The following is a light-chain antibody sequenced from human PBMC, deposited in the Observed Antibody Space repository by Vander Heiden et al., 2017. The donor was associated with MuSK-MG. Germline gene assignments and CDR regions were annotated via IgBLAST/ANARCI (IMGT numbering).Light chain of an antibody. V-gene: IGKV1-17*01. J-gene: IGKJ2*01. CDR1: QGIRND. CDR2: DGS. CDR3: LQHNSYPPT. Sequence: DIQMTQSPSSLSASVGDRVTITCRASQGIRNDLVWYQQKPGKAPKRLIYDGSSLQSGVPSRYSGSGSGTEFTLTFSRLQPEDFESYYCLQHNSYPPTFGQWTKLEIK.